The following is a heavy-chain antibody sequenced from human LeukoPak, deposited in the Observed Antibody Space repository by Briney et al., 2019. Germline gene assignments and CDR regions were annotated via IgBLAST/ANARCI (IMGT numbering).Heavy chain of an antibody. CDR3: ATDRKVGTWDPRFNY. V-gene: IGHV3-7*01. CDR2: IRQDDSEK. Sequence: ETLSLTYTVSGGSISSYYWSWIRQPAGKGLEWVGNIRQDDSEKNYVDSVKGRFTISRDNAKFSLYLQMNSLRAEDTAIYYCATDRKVGTWDPRFNYWGQGTLVTVSS. CDR1: GGSISSYY. J-gene: IGHJ4*02. D-gene: IGHD4-23*01.